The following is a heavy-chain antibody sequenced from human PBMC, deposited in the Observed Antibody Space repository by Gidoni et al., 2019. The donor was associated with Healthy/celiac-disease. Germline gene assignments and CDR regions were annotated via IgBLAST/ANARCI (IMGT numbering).Heavy chain of an antibody. J-gene: IGHJ4*02. CDR2: IYSGGST. Sequence: EVQLVESGGGLVQPGGYLRLSCAASGFTVSSNYMSWVRQAPGKGLEWVSVIYSGGSTYYADSVKGRFTISRHNSKNTLYLQMNSLRAEDTAVYYCAGSTRIAAAGLFDYWGQGTLVTVSS. D-gene: IGHD6-13*01. CDR1: GFTVSSNY. CDR3: AGSTRIAAAGLFDY. V-gene: IGHV3-53*04.